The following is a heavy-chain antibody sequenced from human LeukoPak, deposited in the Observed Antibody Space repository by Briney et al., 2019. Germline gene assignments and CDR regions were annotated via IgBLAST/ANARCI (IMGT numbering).Heavy chain of an antibody. J-gene: IGHJ5*02. CDR2: IFNSGST. CDR3: ARALAVVRVGRWFDP. D-gene: IGHD1-26*01. Sequence: SETLSLTCTVSGGSISSYYWSWIRQPPGKGLEWIGCIFNSGSTTYNPSLKSRVTISVDTSKKQFSLKLSSVTAADTAVYHCARALAVVRVGRWFDPWGQGTLVTVSS. V-gene: IGHV4-59*12. CDR1: GGSISSYY.